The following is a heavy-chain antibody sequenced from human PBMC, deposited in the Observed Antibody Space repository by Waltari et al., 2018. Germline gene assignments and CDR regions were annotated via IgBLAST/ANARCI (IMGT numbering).Heavy chain of an antibody. CDR1: GFTCSTDW. CDR2: INQEGGEK. V-gene: IGHV3-7*01. CDR3: SKRLDI. Sequence: EVQLVESGGGLVQPGGSLRLSCEASGFTCSTDWMDWVRQAPGKGPKWVANINQEGGEKYYLDSVKGRFTISRDNAKKSVYLEMNSLRAEDTAIYYCSKRLDIWGRGTMVAVSS. J-gene: IGHJ3*02.